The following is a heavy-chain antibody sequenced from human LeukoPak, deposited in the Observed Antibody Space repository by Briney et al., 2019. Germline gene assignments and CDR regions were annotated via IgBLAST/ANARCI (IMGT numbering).Heavy chain of an antibody. J-gene: IGHJ4*02. CDR2: IKQDGSEK. Sequence: GGSLRLSCAASGFTFSSYWMSWVRQAPGKGLEWVANIKQDGSEKYYVDSVKGRFTISRDNAKNSLYLQMNSLRAEDTAVYYRASLSLDTAMAPEAYWGQGTLVTVSS. D-gene: IGHD5-18*01. CDR1: GFTFSSYW. V-gene: IGHV3-7*01. CDR3: ASLSLDTAMAPEAY.